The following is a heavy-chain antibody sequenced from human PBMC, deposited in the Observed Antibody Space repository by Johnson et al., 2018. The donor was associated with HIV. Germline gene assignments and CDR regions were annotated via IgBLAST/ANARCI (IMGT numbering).Heavy chain of an antibody. CDR1: GFTVSSNY. J-gene: IGHJ3*02. CDR3: ARDAGVDDAFDI. D-gene: IGHD3-3*01. Sequence: MLLVESGGGLVQPGGSLRLSCAASGFTVSSNYMSWVRQAPGKGLEWVSVIYSGGSTYYADSVKGRFSISRDNSKNTLYLQMNSLRPEDTAVYYCARDAGVDDAFDIWGQGTMVTVSS. CDR2: IYSGGST. V-gene: IGHV3-66*01.